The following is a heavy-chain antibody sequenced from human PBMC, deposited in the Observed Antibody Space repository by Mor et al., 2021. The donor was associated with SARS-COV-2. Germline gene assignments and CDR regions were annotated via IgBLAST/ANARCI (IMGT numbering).Heavy chain of an antibody. J-gene: IGHJ6*02. CDR3: VSFRGLWFGELLPGAMDV. Sequence: SVKGRFTISRDNAKNSLYLQMNSLRAEDTAVYYCVSFRGLWFGELLPGAMDVWGQGTTVTVSS. D-gene: IGHD3-10*01. V-gene: IGHV3-11*06.